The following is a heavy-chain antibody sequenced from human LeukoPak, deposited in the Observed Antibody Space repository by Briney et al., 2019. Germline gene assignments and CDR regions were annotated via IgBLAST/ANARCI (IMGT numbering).Heavy chain of an antibody. V-gene: IGHV3-64*01. CDR3: ARDFSYGSGFDY. J-gene: IGHJ4*02. D-gene: IGHD5-18*01. Sequence: GGSLRLSCAASGFSISSYALHWVRQAPGQGLKYVSGISNGGSIDYANSVKGRFTISRDNSKNTLYLQMGSLRPEDMAVYYCARDFSYGSGFDYWGQGILVTVSS. CDR2: ISNGGSI. CDR1: GFSISSYA.